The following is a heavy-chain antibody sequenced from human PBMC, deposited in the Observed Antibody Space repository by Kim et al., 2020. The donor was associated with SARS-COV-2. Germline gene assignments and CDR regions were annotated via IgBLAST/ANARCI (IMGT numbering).Heavy chain of an antibody. CDR2: IYYSGST. CDR1: GGSISSSSYY. J-gene: IGHJ5*02. V-gene: IGHV4-39*01. CDR3: ARLTSAVLRYFDWLSPHYNWFDP. Sequence: SETLSLTCTVSGGSISSSSYYWGWIRQPPGKGLEWIGSIYYSGSTYYNPSLKSRVTISVDTSKNQFSLKLSSVTAADTAVYYCARLTSAVLRYFDWLSPHYNWFDPWGQGTLVTVSS. D-gene: IGHD3-9*01.